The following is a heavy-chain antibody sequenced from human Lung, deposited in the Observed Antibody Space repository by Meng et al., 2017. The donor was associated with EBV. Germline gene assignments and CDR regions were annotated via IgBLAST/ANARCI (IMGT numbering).Heavy chain of an antibody. J-gene: IGHJ4*02. D-gene: IGHD3-10*01. Sequence: QLRQSGAVVKKPGSSVKVSCRPSGGTFRREAVSWVRQAPGQGLEWMGGLIPMVGAPHYAQKFQGRVTIIADESTSTHSMELNSLRSEDTAMYYCASESGRGFTPDYWGQGTLVTVSS. V-gene: IGHV1-69*01. CDR3: ASESGRGFTPDY. CDR2: LIPMVGAP. CDR1: GGTFRREA.